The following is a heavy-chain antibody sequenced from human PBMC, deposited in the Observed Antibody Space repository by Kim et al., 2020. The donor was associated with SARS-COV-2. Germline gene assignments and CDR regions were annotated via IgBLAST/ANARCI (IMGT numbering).Heavy chain of an antibody. J-gene: IGHJ4*02. D-gene: IGHD1-26*01. V-gene: IGHV3-21*01. CDR3: VNGFSSSGAGD. Sequence: GGSLRLSCAASGFGFSEYSMSWVRQAPGKGLEWISYIRPSSGNIYYAESVKGRFTISRDDAKNTLYLQMKSLRAEDTAVYYCVNGFSSSGAGDWGQGTLVIVSS. CDR1: GFGFSEYS. CDR2: IRPSSGNI.